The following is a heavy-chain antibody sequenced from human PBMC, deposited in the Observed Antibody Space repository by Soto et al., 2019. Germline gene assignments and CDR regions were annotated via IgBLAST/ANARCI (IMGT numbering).Heavy chain of an antibody. CDR2: MNPQSGGT. V-gene: IGHV1-2*02. J-gene: IGHJ3*02. CDR3: RRENIEICDRLYDAVDI. Sequence: ASVKVSSKASGYTFSAHYTHWGRHPPGPGLGAMGWMNPQSGGTYFAQKVQGRVTLTRDTSISTAYVVVNSLRSDDTAVYYCRRENIEICDRLYDAVDIWGHGTPATVSS. CDR1: GYTFSAHY. D-gene: IGHD2-15*01.